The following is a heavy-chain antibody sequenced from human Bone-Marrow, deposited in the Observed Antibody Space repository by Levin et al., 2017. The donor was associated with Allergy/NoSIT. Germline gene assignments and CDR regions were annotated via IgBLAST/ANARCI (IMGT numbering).Heavy chain of an antibody. J-gene: IGHJ5*02. V-gene: IGHV4-34*01. CDR1: GGSFSGYY. CDR2: INHSGST. D-gene: IGHD3-22*01. Sequence: ESLKISCAVYGGSFSGYYWSWIRQPPGKGLEWIGEINHSGSTNYNPSLKSRVTISVDTSKNQFSLKLSSVTAADTAVYYCARGLGYDSSGYYYRYNWFDPWGQGTLVTVSS. CDR3: ARGLGYDSSGYYYRYNWFDP.